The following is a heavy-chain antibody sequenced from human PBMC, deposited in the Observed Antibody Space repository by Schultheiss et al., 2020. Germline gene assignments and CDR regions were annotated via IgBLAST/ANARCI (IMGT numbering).Heavy chain of an antibody. CDR2: IYFSGST. J-gene: IGHJ3*02. Sequence: SETLSLTCTVSGGSISTYYWSWIRQPPGKGLEWIGYIYFSGSTDYNPSLKSRVTMSVDTSKNQFSLKLNFVTAADTAVYHCARVRHGFNYGFDAFDIWGQGTMVTVSS. CDR1: GGSISTYY. D-gene: IGHD5-24*01. V-gene: IGHV4-59*01. CDR3: ARVRHGFNYGFDAFDI.